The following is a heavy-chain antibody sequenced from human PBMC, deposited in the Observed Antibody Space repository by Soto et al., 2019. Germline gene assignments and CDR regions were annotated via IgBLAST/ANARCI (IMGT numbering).Heavy chain of an antibody. CDR3: ARVKKESSSWYAFDI. J-gene: IGHJ3*02. CDR2: TYDRSQWYN. V-gene: IGHV6-1*01. CDR1: ADSVSSNSAA. D-gene: IGHD6-13*01. Sequence: QSQTLSLTCAISADSVSSNSAAWNWIRQSPSRGLEWLGRTYDRSQWYNDYAVSVKSRITINPDTSKNQFSLQLNSVTPEDTAVYYCARVKKESSSWYAFDIWGQGTMVTVSS.